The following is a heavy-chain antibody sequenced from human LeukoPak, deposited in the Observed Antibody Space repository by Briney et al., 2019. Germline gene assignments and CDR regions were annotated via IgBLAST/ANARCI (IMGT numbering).Heavy chain of an antibody. D-gene: IGHD6-13*01. CDR2: INHSGST. CDR1: GGSFSGYY. J-gene: IGHJ4*02. V-gene: IGHV4-34*01. CDR3: ARGTPTSIAAAGTEEESLEALYYFDY. Sequence: SETLSLTCAVYGGSFSGYYWSWIRQPPGKGLEWIGEINHSGSTNYNPSLKSRVTISVDTSKNQFSLKLSSVTAADTAVYYCARGTPTSIAAAGTEEESLEALYYFDYWGQGTLVTVSS.